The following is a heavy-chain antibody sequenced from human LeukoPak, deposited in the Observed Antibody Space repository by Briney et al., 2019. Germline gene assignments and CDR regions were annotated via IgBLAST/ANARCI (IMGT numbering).Heavy chain of an antibody. CDR1: GFTFSSYA. CDR2: ISYDGSNK. D-gene: IGHD6-19*01. Sequence: GGSLRLSCAASGFTFSSYAMLWVRQAPGKGLGWVAVISYDGSNKYYADSVKGRFTISRDNSKNTLYLQMNSLRAEDTAVYYCARLGHSSGWYYFDYWGQGTLVTVSS. J-gene: IGHJ4*02. CDR3: ARLGHSSGWYYFDY. V-gene: IGHV3-30*04.